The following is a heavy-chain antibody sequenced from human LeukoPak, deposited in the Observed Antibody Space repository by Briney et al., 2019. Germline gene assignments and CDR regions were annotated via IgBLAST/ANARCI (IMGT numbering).Heavy chain of an antibody. CDR3: AKDRPNDDGDYFEY. CDR1: GFTFSSYA. CDR2: ISSSSSTI. D-gene: IGHD4-17*01. J-gene: IGHJ4*02. Sequence: RGSLRLSCAASGFTFSSYAVNWVRQAPGKGLEWVSYISSSSSTIYYADSVKGRFTISSDNPKHTLYLQMNSLRDEDTAVYYCAKDRPNDDGDYFEYWGQGTLVTVSS. V-gene: IGHV3-48*02.